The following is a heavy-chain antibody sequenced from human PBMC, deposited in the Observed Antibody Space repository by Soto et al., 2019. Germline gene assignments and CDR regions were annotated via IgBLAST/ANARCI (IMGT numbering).Heavy chain of an antibody. D-gene: IGHD3-3*01. CDR2: ISYDGSNK. CDR1: GFTFSSYA. J-gene: IGHJ4*02. CDR3: ARGYDFWSGYYRGVDY. V-gene: IGHV3-30-3*01. Sequence: GGSLRLSCAASGFTFSSYAMHWVRQAPGKGLEWVAVISYDGSNKYYADSVKGRFTISGDNSKNTLYLQMNSLRAEDTAVYYCARGYDFWSGYYRGVDYWGQGTLVTVSS.